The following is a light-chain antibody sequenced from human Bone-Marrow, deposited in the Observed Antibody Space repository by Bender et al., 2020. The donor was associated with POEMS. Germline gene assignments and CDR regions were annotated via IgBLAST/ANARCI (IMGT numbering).Light chain of an antibody. V-gene: IGLV1-40*01. CDR2: SDS. CDR3: CSQALDYGV. J-gene: IGLJ1*01. CDR1: SSNIGAGYD. Sequence: QSVLTQPPSVSGAPGQRVTISCTGSSSNIGAGYDVHWYQQVPGTAPKLLIYSDSFRPSGVPDRIPGSKSGTSASLSISGLQADDEADYYCCSQALDYGVFGTGTKVIVL.